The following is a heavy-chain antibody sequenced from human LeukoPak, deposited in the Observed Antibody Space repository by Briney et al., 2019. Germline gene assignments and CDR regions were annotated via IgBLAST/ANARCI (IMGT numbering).Heavy chain of an antibody. CDR1: GGSISSGGHS. CDR3: ARELRPPYYFDY. D-gene: IGHD3-16*01. CDR2: IYHSGGT. J-gene: IGHJ4*02. V-gene: IGHV4-30-2*01. Sequence: PSETLSLTCAVSGGSISSGGHSWSWIRQPPGKGLEWIEYIYHSGGTYYNPSLKSRVTISVDRSKNQFSLKLSSVTAADTAVYYCARELRPPYYFDYWGQGTLVTVSS.